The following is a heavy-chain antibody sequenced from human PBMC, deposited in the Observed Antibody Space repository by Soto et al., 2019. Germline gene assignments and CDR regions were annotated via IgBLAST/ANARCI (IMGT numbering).Heavy chain of an antibody. CDR2: IYHTGNT. V-gene: IGHV4-30-4*01. Sequence: SETLSLTCTVSGGSISDDSYWSWIRQTPGKGLEWIGYIYHTGNTYYNPSLRSRVSISVDKSRSQFSLKLISVTAADTAVYFCARDEYQLLSSVSWFDSWGQGTLVTVSS. D-gene: IGHD2-2*01. CDR3: ARDEYQLLSSVSWFDS. CDR1: GGSISDDSY. J-gene: IGHJ5*01.